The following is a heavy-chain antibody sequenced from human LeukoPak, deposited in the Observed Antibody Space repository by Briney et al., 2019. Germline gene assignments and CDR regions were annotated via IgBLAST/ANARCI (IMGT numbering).Heavy chain of an antibody. V-gene: IGHV1-69-2*01. D-gene: IGHD3-22*01. CDR1: GYTFTDYY. J-gene: IGHJ4*02. Sequence: ASVKISCKVSGYTFTDYYMHWVQQAPGKGIEWMGLVDPEDGETIYAEKFQGRVTITADTSTDTAYMELSSLRSEDTAVYYCATDVRYYDSSGYYWGQGTLVTVSS. CDR3: ATDVRYYDSSGYY. CDR2: VDPEDGET.